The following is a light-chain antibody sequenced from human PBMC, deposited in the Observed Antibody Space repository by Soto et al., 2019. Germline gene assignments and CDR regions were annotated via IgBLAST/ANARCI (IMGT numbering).Light chain of an antibody. V-gene: IGKV1-5*03. CDR1: QSISTW. CDR3: QQYSSYWT. J-gene: IGKJ1*01. Sequence: EIQMTQSPSTLPASVGDRVTITCRASQSISTWLAWYQQKPGKAPNLLIYKASYLASGVPSRFSGGGSGTEFTLTISSLQPYDFATYYCQQYSSYWTFGQGTKVEIK. CDR2: KAS.